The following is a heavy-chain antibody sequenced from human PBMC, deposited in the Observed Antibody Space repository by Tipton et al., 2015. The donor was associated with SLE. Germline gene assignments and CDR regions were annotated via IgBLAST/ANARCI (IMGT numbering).Heavy chain of an antibody. V-gene: IGHV4-31*03. D-gene: IGHD1-26*01. J-gene: IGHJ3*02. CDR1: GGSMNIGVLY. CDR2: ISYSGST. CDR3: ARTLGAIAHTVYDAFDI. Sequence: TLSLTCTVSGGSMNIGVLYWGWIRQHPGKGLEWIGYISYSGSTYYNPSLKSRITISVDTSQNQFSLKLRSVTAADTAVYYCARTLGAIAHTVYDAFDIWGQGKMVTASS.